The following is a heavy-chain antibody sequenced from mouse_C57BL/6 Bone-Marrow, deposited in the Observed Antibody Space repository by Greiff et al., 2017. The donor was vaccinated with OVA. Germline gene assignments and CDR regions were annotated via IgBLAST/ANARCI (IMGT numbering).Heavy chain of an antibody. V-gene: IGHV1-82*01. D-gene: IGHD3-2*02. J-gene: IGHJ4*01. CDR3: ARSVLGLGLGLGLGLGGQLRSSMDY. CDR2: IYPGDGDT. Sequence: VQLQQSGPELVKPGASVKISCKASGYAFSSSWMNWVKQRPGKGLEWIGRIYPGDGDTNYNGKFKGKATLTADKSSSTAYMQLRSLSSEDSAVYVCARSVLGLGLGLGLGLGGQLRSSMDYWGQGTSVTVSS. CDR1: GYAFSSSW.